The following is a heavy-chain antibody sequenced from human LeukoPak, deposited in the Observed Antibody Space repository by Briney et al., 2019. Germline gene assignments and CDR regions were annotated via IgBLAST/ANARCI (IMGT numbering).Heavy chain of an antibody. CDR3: ARAVKSDYYDTSGYFDY. CDR1: GGSFSGYY. V-gene: IGHV4-34*01. Sequence: PSETLSLTCAVYGGSFSGYYWSWIRQPPGKGLEWIGQINHSGITHYNPSLKSRVTISVDTSKNQFSLKLGSVTAADTAVYYCARAVKSDYYDTSGYFDYWGQGTLVTVSS. CDR2: INHSGIT. J-gene: IGHJ4*02. D-gene: IGHD3-22*01.